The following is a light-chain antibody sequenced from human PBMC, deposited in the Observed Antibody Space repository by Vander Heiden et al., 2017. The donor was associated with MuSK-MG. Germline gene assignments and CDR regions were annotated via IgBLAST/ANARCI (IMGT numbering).Light chain of an antibody. CDR2: STY. CDR1: QSINTY. V-gene: IGKV1-39*01. Sequence: DIQMTQSPSSLSASVGDRVTITCRASQSINTYLHWYQQTPGKAPKLLIYSTYNLQRGVPSRFNGRGSGTEFTLTITSLQPEDFATYYCQQTFSTPRTFGQGTKVEI. CDR3: QQTFSTPRT. J-gene: IGKJ1*01.